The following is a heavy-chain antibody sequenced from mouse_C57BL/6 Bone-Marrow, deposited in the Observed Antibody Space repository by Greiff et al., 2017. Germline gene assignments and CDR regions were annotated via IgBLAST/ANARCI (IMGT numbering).Heavy chain of an antibody. CDR3: ARIPYYYGSGFAY. D-gene: IGHD1-1*01. CDR1: GYTFTSYG. CDR2: IYPRSGNT. Sequence: VQLQQSGAELARPGASVKLSCKASGYTFTSYGISWVKQRTGQGLEWFGEIYPRSGNTYYNEKFKGKATLTADKSSSTAYMELRSLTSEDSAVYFCARIPYYYGSGFAYWGQGTLVTVSA. J-gene: IGHJ3*01. V-gene: IGHV1-81*01.